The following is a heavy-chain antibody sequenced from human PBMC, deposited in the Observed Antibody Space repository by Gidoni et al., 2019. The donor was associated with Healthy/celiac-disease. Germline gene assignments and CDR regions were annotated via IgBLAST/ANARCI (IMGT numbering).Heavy chain of an antibody. CDR1: GFTFGDYA. V-gene: IGHV3-49*03. J-gene: IGHJ4*02. CDR2: IRSKAYGGTT. CDR3: TRAVVVVAATQYFDY. D-gene: IGHD2-15*01. Sequence: EVQLVESGGGLVQPGRSLRLSCTASGFTFGDYAMSWFRQAPWKGLEWVGFIRSKAYGGTTEYAASVKGSFTISRDDSKIIAYLQMNSLKTEDTAVYYCTRAVVVVAATQYFDYWGQGTLVTVSS.